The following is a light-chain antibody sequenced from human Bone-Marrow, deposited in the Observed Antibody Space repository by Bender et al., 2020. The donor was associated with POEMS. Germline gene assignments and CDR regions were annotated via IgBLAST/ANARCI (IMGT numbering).Light chain of an antibody. CDR2: EDT. Sequence: SFEVTQLPAVSVSPGQTARITCSGDALPNQHSYWYQQRPGQAPLLIIYEDTERPSGIPERFSGSTSGTTVTLTVRGVQAEDEADYYCQSVDITSTWVFGGGTKLTVL. J-gene: IGLJ3*02. CDR3: QSVDITSTWV. CDR1: ALPNQH. V-gene: IGLV3-25*03.